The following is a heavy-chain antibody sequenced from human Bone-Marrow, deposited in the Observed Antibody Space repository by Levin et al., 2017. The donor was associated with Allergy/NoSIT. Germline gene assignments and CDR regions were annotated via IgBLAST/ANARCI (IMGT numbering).Heavy chain of an antibody. D-gene: IGHD5-18*01. J-gene: IGHJ4*02. CDR3: AGESYSNTSFDF. CDR1: GGPISDYY. CDR2: IYYTGST. V-gene: IGHV4-59*01. Sequence: GSLRLSCTVSGGPISDYYWSWIRQSPEKGLEWIGYIYYTGSTHYNPSLKSRVTLSVDTSKNQFSLRLSALNAADTAVYYCAGESYSNTSFDFWGQGTLVTVSS.